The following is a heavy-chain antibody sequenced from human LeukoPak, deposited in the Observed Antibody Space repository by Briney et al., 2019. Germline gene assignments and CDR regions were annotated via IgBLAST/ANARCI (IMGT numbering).Heavy chain of an antibody. CDR2: IFGYGGST. V-gene: IGHV3-23*01. D-gene: IGHD6-13*01. Sequence: GGSLRLSCTASGFTFSNYAMSWVRQAPGKGLEWVSTIFGYGGSTYYADSVEGRLTISRDNSKNTLYLQLNSLTVEDTATYYCAKMAGYNSRFDYWGQGTLVTVAS. CDR1: GFTFSNYA. CDR3: AKMAGYNSRFDY. J-gene: IGHJ4*02.